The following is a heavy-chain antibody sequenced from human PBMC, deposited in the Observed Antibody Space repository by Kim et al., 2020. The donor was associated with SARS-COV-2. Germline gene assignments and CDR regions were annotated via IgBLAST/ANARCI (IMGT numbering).Heavy chain of an antibody. CDR3: ARDSASYLPFDL. V-gene: IGHV3-23*01. D-gene: IGHD1-26*01. Sequence: YYADSVKGRFTITRDNPKNTLYLQMNSLRAEDTAVYYCARDSASYLPFDLWGRGTLVTVSS. J-gene: IGHJ2*01.